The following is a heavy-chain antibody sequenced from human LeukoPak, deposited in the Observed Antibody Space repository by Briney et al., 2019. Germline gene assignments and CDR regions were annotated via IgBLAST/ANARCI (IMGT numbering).Heavy chain of an antibody. Sequence: SETLSLTCTVSGGPISSTAYYWDWIRQPPGKGLEWIGSIYYSETTYYNSSLKSRVTISLKTSKNQFSLRLTSVTAADTAVYYCARQVSDYYYYYIDVWGKGATVTVSS. D-gene: IGHD5/OR15-5a*01. CDR2: IYYSETT. V-gene: IGHV4-39*01. CDR3: ARQVSDYYYYYIDV. J-gene: IGHJ6*03. CDR1: GGPISSTAYY.